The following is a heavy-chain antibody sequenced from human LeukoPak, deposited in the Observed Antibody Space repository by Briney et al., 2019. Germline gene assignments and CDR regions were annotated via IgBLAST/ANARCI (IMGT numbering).Heavy chain of an antibody. Sequence: PSETLSLTCTVSGGSIGSSSYYWGWIRQPPGKGLEWIGSIYYSGSTYYNPSLKSRVTISVDTSKNQFSLKLSSVTAADTAVYYCASSSGGFTGKYYFDYWGQGTLVTVSS. CDR2: IYYSGST. J-gene: IGHJ4*02. CDR1: GGSIGSSSYY. CDR3: ASSSGGFTGKYYFDY. V-gene: IGHV4-39*01. D-gene: IGHD3-16*01.